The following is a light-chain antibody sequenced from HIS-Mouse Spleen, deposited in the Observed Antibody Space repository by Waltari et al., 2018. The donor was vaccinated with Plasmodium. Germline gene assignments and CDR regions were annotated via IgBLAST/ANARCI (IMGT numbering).Light chain of an antibody. Sequence: SYELTQPPSVSVSPGQTARITCSGDALPKKYAYWYQQKSGQAPVLGIYADSKRPSSSGKMATFTISGAQVEDEADYYCYSTDSSGNHRVFGGGTKLTVL. V-gene: IGLV3-10*01. CDR3: YSTDSSGNHRV. CDR2: ADS. J-gene: IGLJ3*02. CDR1: ALPKKY.